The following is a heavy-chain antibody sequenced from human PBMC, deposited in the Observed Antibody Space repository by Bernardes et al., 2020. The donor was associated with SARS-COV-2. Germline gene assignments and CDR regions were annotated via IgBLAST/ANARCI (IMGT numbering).Heavy chain of an antibody. Sequence: GGSLRLSCAGSGFTFSTHAMNWVRQAPGKGLEWVASISTRSTNKYYEDSVKGRFTISRDNAKSSMYLQMNSLRAEDTAAYYCARVGTMTHLYGMDVWGQGTTVTVSS. J-gene: IGHJ6*02. V-gene: IGHV3-21*01. CDR3: ARVGTMTHLYGMDV. CDR1: GFTFSTHA. CDR2: ISTRSTNK. D-gene: IGHD1-1*01.